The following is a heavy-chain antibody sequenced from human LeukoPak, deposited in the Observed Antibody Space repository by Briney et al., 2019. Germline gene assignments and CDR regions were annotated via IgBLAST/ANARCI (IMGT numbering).Heavy chain of an antibody. J-gene: IGHJ4*02. CDR3: AREWYYDSSGYSPPFDY. Sequence: ASVKVSCKASGYTFTSYYMHWVRQAPGQGLEWMGIINPSGGSTSYAQKFQGRVTMTRDTSTSTVYMELSSLRSEDTAVYYCAREWYYDSSGYSPPFDYWGQGTLVTVSS. D-gene: IGHD3-22*01. V-gene: IGHV1-46*01. CDR2: INPSGGST. CDR1: GYTFTSYY.